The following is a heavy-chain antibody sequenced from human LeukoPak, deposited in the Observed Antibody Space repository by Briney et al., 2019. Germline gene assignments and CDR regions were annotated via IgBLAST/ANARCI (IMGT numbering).Heavy chain of an antibody. J-gene: IGHJ5*02. V-gene: IGHV3-74*01. Sequence: GGSLRLSCGSTAFNFIAYWMHWVRQDPRQGLLWVARINSDGTTTNYADSVKGRFTFSRDNAKNTLFLQMNSLRAEDTAVYFCAVSNGGYGPWGQGALVTVSS. CDR2: INSDGTTT. D-gene: IGHD5-12*01. CDR3: AVSNGGYGP. CDR1: AFNFIAYW.